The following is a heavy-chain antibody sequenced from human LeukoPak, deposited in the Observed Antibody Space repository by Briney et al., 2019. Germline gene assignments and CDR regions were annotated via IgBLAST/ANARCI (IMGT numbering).Heavy chain of an antibody. CDR3: VKCGSSGYFFDY. CDR2: IFPADSDT. D-gene: IGHD3-22*01. Sequence: GESLKISCKGSGYSFSSYWIGWVRQMPGRGLEWMGIIFPADSDTRYSPSFQGQVTISEDKSMNNVYLQWSSLKASDTAMYYCVKCGSSGYFFDYWGQGTLVTVSS. CDR1: GYSFSSYW. V-gene: IGHV5-51*01. J-gene: IGHJ4*02.